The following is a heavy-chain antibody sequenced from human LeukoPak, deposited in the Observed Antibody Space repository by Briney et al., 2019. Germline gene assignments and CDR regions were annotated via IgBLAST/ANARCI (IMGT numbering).Heavy chain of an antibody. CDR2: INHSGST. Sequence: SETLSLTCAVYGGSFSGYYWSWIRQPPGKGLEWIGEINHSGSTNYNPSLKSRVTISVDTSKNQFSLKLSSVTAADTAVYYCARARVRGTYYYGSGRPGCNWFDPWGQGTLVTVSS. V-gene: IGHV4-34*01. D-gene: IGHD3-10*01. CDR3: ARARVRGTYYYGSGRPGCNWFDP. J-gene: IGHJ5*02. CDR1: GGSFSGYY.